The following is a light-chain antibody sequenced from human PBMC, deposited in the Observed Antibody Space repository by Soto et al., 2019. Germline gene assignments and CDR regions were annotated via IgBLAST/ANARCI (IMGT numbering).Light chain of an antibody. V-gene: IGLV2-14*01. Sequence: QSALTQPASVSGSPGQSITIYCTGTSSDVGGYNYVSWYQQHPGKAPKLMIYEVNNRPSGVSNRFSGSKSGSTASLTISGLQAEDEADYYCSSYTSSSTLGVFGTGTKLTVL. CDR3: SSYTSSSTLGV. CDR2: EVN. J-gene: IGLJ1*01. CDR1: SSDVGGYNY.